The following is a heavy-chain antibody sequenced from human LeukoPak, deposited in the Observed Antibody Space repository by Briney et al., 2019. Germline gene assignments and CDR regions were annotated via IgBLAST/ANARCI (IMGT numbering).Heavy chain of an antibody. J-gene: IGHJ5*02. CDR2: INHSGST. D-gene: IGHD2-15*01. Sequence: SETLSLTCAVYGGSFSGYYWSWIRQPPGKGLEWIGEINHSGSTNYNPSLKSRVTISVDTSKNQFSLKLSSVTAADTAVYYCARGLGLPVVVAATPSNWFDPWGQETLVTVSS. CDR3: ARGLGLPVVVAATPSNWFDP. CDR1: GGSFSGYY. V-gene: IGHV4-34*01.